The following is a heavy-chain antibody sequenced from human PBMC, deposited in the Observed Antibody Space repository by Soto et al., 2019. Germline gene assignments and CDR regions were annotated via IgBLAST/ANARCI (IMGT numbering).Heavy chain of an antibody. J-gene: IGHJ4*02. CDR2: IWYDGSNK. CDR1: GFTFSSYG. V-gene: IGHV3-33*01. Sequence: QVQLVESGGGVVQPGRSLRLSCAASGFTFSSYGMHWVRQAPGKGLEWVAVIWYDGSNKYYADSVKGRFTISRDNSKNTLYLQMNSLRAEDTAVYYCARGPTGPPSAFDYWGQGTLVTVSS. D-gene: IGHD3-9*01. CDR3: ARGPTGPPSAFDY.